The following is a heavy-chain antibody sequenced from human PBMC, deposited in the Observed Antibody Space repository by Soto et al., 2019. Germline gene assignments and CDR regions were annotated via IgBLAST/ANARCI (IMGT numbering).Heavy chain of an antibody. V-gene: IGHV4-30-4*01. CDR3: ARGAYDSSGYYLFDY. CDR2: IYYSGST. D-gene: IGHD3-22*01. Sequence: SETLSLTCTVSGGSISSGDYYWSWIRQPPGKGLEWIGYIYYSGSTYYNPSLKSRVTISVDTSKNQFSLKLSSVTAADTAVYYCARGAYDSSGYYLFDYWGQGTLVTVSS. CDR1: GGSISSGDYY. J-gene: IGHJ4*02.